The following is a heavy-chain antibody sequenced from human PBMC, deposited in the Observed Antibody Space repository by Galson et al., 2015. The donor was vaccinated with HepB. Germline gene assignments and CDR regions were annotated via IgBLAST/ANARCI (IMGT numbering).Heavy chain of an antibody. D-gene: IGHD3/OR15-3a*01. V-gene: IGHV3-23*01. J-gene: IGHJ5*02. CDR3: VRDGGTAYYALDL. Sequence: SLRLSCAASGFPLRSYALSWVRRAPGRGLGWVSSITSRSTNRFYAASVKGRFTVSRDTSMSTLYLQLNNLRAEDTAIYYCVRDGGTAYYALDLWGQGTLVTVSS. CDR2: ITSRSTNR. CDR1: GFPLRSYA.